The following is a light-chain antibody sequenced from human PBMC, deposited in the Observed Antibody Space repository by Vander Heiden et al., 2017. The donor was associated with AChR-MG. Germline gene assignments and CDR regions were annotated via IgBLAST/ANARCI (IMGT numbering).Light chain of an antibody. CDR3: QQYNNWPPWT. CDR2: GAS. Sequence: EIVMTQSPATLSVSPGERATLSGRASQSVSSNLAWSQQKPGQAPRLLIYGASTRATGIPARFSGSGSGTEFTLTISSLQSEDFAVYYCQQYNNWPPWTFGQGTKVEIK. V-gene: IGKV3-15*01. J-gene: IGKJ1*01. CDR1: QSVSSN.